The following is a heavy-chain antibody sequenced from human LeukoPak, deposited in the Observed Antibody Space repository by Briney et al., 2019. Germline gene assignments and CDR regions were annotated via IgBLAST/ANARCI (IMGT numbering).Heavy chain of an antibody. CDR2: IWYDGHNN. CDR3: ARSPNYGDYSSVDY. D-gene: IGHD4-17*01. CDR1: GFTFSSYG. V-gene: IGHV3-33*01. Sequence: GGSLRLSCAASGFTFSSYGMHWVRQAPGKGLEWVAGIWYDGHNNYYADSVKGRFTISREHSKNTLYLQMNSLRAEDKTVYYCARSPNYGDYSSVDYWGQGTLGTVSS. J-gene: IGHJ4*02.